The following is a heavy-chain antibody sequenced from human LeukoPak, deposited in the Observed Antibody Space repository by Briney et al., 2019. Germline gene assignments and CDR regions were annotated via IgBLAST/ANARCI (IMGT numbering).Heavy chain of an antibody. V-gene: IGHV4-30-4*01. CDR2: IYYSGST. CDR3: ARGWKPDANWFDP. D-gene: IGHD2-2*01. CDR1: GGSISSGDYY. J-gene: IGHJ5*02. Sequence: SETLSLTCTVSGGSISSGDYYWSWIRQPPGKGLEWIGYIYYSGSTYYNPSLKSRVTISVDTSKNQFSLKLSSVTAAATAVYSCARGWKPDANWFDPWGQGTLVTVSS.